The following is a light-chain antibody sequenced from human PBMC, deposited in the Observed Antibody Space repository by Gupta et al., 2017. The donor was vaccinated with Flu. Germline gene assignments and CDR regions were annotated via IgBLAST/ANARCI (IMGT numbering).Light chain of an antibody. CDR3: QQAT. V-gene: IGKV1-5*03. Sequence: DRQITQSPSTLSASIGDTVTITCRASPSLSTWVAWYQQKPGKAPKLLIYKSSILESGVPSRCSGRGSGTEFTLTISSLQPDDFATYYCQQATFGQGTKVEIK. CDR1: PSLSTW. CDR2: KSS. J-gene: IGKJ1*01.